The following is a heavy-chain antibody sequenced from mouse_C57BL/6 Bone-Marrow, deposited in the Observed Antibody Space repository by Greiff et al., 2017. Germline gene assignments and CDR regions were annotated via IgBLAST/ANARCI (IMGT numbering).Heavy chain of an antibody. J-gene: IGHJ4*01. CDR3: AYYAMGY. CDR2: ILPGSGST. Sequence: VQLVESGAELMKPGASVKLSCKATGYTFPGYWIEWVKQRPGHGLEWIGEILPGSGSTNYNDKFKGKATFTADTSSNTAYMQLSSLTTEDSAIYYCAYYAMGYWGQGTSVTVSS. V-gene: IGHV1-9*01. CDR1: GYTFPGYW.